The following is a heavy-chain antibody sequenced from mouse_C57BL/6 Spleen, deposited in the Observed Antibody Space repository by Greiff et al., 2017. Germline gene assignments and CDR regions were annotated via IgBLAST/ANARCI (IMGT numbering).Heavy chain of an antibody. V-gene: IGHV1-69*01. CDR1: GYTFTSYW. J-gene: IGHJ4*01. CDR2: IDPSDSYT. CDR3: ARHPVYYDYDHYAMDY. D-gene: IGHD2-4*01. Sequence: QVQLQQPGAELVLPGASVKLSCKASGYTFTSYWMHWVKQRPGQGLEWIGEIDPSDSYTNYNQKFKGKSTLTVAKSDSTASIQLSSLTSEDAAVNDCARHPVYYDYDHYAMDYWGQGTSVTVSS.